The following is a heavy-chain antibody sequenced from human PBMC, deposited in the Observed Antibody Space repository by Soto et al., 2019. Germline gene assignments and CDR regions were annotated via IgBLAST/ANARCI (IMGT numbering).Heavy chain of an antibody. D-gene: IGHD3-16*01. CDR3: AMVDNYVTPTPQDV. J-gene: IGHJ6*02. V-gene: IGHV1-18*01. CDR2: ISPYTGDT. CDR1: GYIFVNYG. Sequence: QVQLVQSGDEMKKPGASVRVSCKASGYIFVNYGIAWVRQAPGQGLEWMGWISPYTGDTHSASKVQGRLTMTTDTSTSTAYVDLGSLTSDDTDVYCCAMVDNYVTPTPQDVWGQGTTVTVSS.